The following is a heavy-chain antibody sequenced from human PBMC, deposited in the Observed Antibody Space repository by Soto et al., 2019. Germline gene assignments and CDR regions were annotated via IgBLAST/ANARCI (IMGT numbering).Heavy chain of an antibody. J-gene: IGHJ2*01. CDR2: ITNDGSSTST. CDR1: GFIFSSYW. V-gene: IGHV3-74*01. Sequence: EVQLVESGGSLVQPGGSLRLSCAASGFIFSSYWMHWVGQAPGKGLVWVSRITNDGSSTSTSYADSVKGRFTISRDNAKNTLYLQMNSLRAEDTAVYYCARGMQGSRYFDLWGRGTLVAVSS. CDR3: ARGMQGSRYFDL.